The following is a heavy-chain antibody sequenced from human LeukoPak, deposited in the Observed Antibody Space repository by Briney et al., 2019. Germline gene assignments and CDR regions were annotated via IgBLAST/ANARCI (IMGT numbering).Heavy chain of an antibody. J-gene: IGHJ3*01. CDR1: EFTVSANY. D-gene: IGHD2-15*01. CDR3: TKGSFDH. Sequence: SGGSLRLSCAGSEFTVSANYMTWVRQAPGKALEWVSFIDPDVATSYADSVKGRFTISREDSKNALLLQMNNLRVEDTAMYYCTKGSFDHWGRGTMVTVSS. V-gene: IGHV3-53*01. CDR2: IDPDVAT.